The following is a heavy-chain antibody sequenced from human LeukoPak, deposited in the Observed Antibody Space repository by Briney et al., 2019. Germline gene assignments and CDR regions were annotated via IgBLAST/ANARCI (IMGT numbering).Heavy chain of an antibody. CDR3: ARVKGAAATGYYYGMDV. J-gene: IGHJ6*02. CDR1: GGSISTYY. D-gene: IGHD6-13*01. V-gene: IGHV4-59*01. Sequence: SETLSLTCTVSGGSISTYYWSWIRQPPGKGLEWLGYVYDSGSTKYNPSLKSRVTISVDTSKNQISLKLSSVTAADTAVYYCARVKGAAATGYYYGMDVWGQGTTVTVSS. CDR2: VYDSGST.